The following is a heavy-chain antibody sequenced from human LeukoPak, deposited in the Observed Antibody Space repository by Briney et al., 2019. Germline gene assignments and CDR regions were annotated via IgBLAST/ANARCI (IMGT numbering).Heavy chain of an antibody. Sequence: ASVKVSWKASGYRFTNYGIGWVRQAPGQGLEWVGLISPYNGDTKYTQKFQGRVIMTTDTSTSTAYMELRSLRSDDTAVYYCGREFCDDARCYGPDYWGQGTLVMVSS. D-gene: IGHD2-2*01. CDR2: ISPYNGDT. CDR3: GREFCDDARCYGPDY. J-gene: IGHJ4*02. V-gene: IGHV1-18*01. CDR1: GYRFTNYG.